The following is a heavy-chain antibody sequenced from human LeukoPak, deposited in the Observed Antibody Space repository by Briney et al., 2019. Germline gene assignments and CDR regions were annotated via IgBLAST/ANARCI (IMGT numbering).Heavy chain of an antibody. D-gene: IGHD6-19*01. V-gene: IGHV3-74*01. CDR2: ITNDGSST. CDR1: GLTFSSHW. J-gene: IGHJ4*02. CDR3: ARLGPASSGWPESFDY. Sequence: SGGSLRLSCAASGLTFSSHWMHWVRQAPGKGLVWVSRITNDGSSTTYADSVKGRFTISRDNAKNSLDLQMNSLRVEDTAVYYCARLGPASSGWPESFDYWGQGTLVTVSS.